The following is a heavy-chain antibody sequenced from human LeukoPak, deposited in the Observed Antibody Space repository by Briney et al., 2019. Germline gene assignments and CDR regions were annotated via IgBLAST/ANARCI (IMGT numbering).Heavy chain of an antibody. CDR2: ILYDGNNK. J-gene: IGHJ4*02. CDR1: GFTFSSYG. CDR3: AKDHIYSGSPGFDY. Sequence: PGGSLRLSCAASGFTFSSYGMHWVRQAPGKGLEWVTFILYDGNNKYYADSVKGRFTISRDNSKNTLYLQMNSLRAEDTAVYYCAKDHIYSGSPGFDYWGQGTLVTVSS. D-gene: IGHD1-26*01. V-gene: IGHV3-30*02.